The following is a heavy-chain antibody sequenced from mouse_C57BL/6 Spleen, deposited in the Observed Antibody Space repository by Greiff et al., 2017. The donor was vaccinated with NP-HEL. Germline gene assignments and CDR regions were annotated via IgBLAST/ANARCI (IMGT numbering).Heavy chain of an antibody. J-gene: IGHJ4*01. CDR2: ISYAGSN. CDR1: GYSITSGYY. Sequence: VQLKESGPGLVKPSQSLSLTCSVTGYSITSGYYWNWIRQFPGNKLEWMGYISYAGSNNYNPSLKNRISITRDTSKNQFFLKLNSVTTEDTATYYCAREDYAYAMDYWGQGTSVTVSS. V-gene: IGHV3-6*01. CDR3: AREDYAYAMDY. D-gene: IGHD1-1*02.